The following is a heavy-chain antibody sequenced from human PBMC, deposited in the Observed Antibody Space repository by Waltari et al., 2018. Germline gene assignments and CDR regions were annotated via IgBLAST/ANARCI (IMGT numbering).Heavy chain of an antibody. CDR2: IYYSGST. V-gene: IGHV4-59*11. D-gene: IGHD6-13*01. CDR3: ANLKYSSSWHFDY. CDR1: GGSISSHY. Sequence: QVQLQESGPGLVKPSETLSLTCTVSGGSISSHYWSWIWQPPGKGLEWIGYIYYSGSTNYNPSLKSRVTISVDTSKNQFSLKLSSVTAADTAVYYCANLKYSSSWHFDYWGQGTLVTVSS. J-gene: IGHJ4*02.